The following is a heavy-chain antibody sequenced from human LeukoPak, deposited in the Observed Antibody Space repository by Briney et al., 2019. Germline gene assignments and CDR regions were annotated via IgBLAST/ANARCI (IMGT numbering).Heavy chain of an antibody. Sequence: ASVKVSCKASGYIFTSYAMNWVRQAPGQGLEWMGWINTNTGNPTYAQGFTGRFVFSLDTSVSTAYLQISSLKAEDTAVYYCARGGVQLWLRWFDPWGQGTLVTVSS. J-gene: IGHJ5*02. CDR1: GYIFTSYA. CDR3: ARGGVQLWLRWFDP. D-gene: IGHD5-18*01. V-gene: IGHV7-4-1*02. CDR2: INTNTGNP.